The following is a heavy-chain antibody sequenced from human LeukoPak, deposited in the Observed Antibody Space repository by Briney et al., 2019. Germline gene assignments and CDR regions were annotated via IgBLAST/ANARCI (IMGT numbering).Heavy chain of an antibody. D-gene: IGHD2-2*02. Sequence: GESLKISCKGSGYSFTSYWIGWVRQMPGKGLEWMGIIYPGDSDTRYSPSFQGQVTISADKSISTAYLQWSSLKASDTAMYYCARYGGCSSTSCYSDNNWFDPWGQGTLVTVSP. CDR2: IYPGDSDT. V-gene: IGHV5-51*01. CDR3: ARYGGCSSTSCYSDNNWFDP. J-gene: IGHJ5*02. CDR1: GYSFTSYW.